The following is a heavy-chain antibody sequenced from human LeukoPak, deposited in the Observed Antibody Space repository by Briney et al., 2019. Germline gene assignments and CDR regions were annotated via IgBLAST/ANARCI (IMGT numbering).Heavy chain of an antibody. CDR1: GGSISSSSYY. CDR3: ARLATTRRIAAAGTP. Sequence: PSETLSLTCTVSGGSISSSSYYWRWIRQPPGKRLEWIGSIYYSGSTYYNPSLKSRVTISVDTSKNQFSLKLSSVTAADTAVYYCARLATTRRIAAAGTPWGQGTLVTVSS. V-gene: IGHV4-39*01. CDR2: IYYSGST. D-gene: IGHD6-13*01. J-gene: IGHJ5*02.